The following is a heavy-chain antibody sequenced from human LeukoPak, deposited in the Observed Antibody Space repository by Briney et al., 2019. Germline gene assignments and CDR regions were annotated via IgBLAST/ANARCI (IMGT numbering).Heavy chain of an antibody. CDR1: GYTFTSYG. CDR3: ARDYGDNDAFDI. D-gene: IGHD4-17*01. J-gene: IGHJ3*02. CDR2: IIPIFGTA. Sequence: SVKVSCKASGYTFTSYGISWVRQAPGQGLEWMGGIIPIFGTANYAQKFQGRVTITADESTSTAYMELSSLRSEDTAVYYCARDYGDNDAFDIWGQGTMVTVSS. V-gene: IGHV1-69*13.